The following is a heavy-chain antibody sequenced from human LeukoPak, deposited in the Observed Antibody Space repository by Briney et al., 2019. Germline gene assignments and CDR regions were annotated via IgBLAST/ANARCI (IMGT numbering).Heavy chain of an antibody. CDR1: GFTFSSYE. CDR3: ARNSGSYYLHYYMDV. Sequence: PGGSLRLSCAASGFTFSSYEMNWVRQAPGKGLEWLSYISVSGGTIYYADSVKGRFTLSRDNAKNSLYLQMDSLRAEDTAVYYCARNSGSYYLHYYMDVWGKGTTVTISS. CDR2: ISVSGGTI. V-gene: IGHV3-48*03. J-gene: IGHJ6*03. D-gene: IGHD1-26*01.